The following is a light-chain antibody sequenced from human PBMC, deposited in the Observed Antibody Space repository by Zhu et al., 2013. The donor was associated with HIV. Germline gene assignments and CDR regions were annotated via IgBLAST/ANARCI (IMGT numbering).Light chain of an antibody. V-gene: IGLV1-40*01. Sequence: QSVLTQPPSVSGAPGQTVTISCTGSNSNIGANLDVHWYQQLPGTAPKLIIFGNYNRPPGVPDRFSGSRSGTSASLAITGLQAEDEADYYCQSYDHILSGYWVFGGGTKVTVL. CDR2: GNY. CDR3: QSYDHILSGYWV. J-gene: IGLJ3*02. CDR1: NSNIGANLD.